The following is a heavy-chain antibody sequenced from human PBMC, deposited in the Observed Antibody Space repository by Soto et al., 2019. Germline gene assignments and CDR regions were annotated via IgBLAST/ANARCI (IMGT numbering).Heavy chain of an antibody. V-gene: IGHV4-34*01. CDR2: INHSGST. Sequence: QVQLQQWGAGLLKPSETLSLTCAVYGGSFSGYYWSWIRQPPGKGLEWIGEINHSGSTNYNPSLKSRVTISVDTSKNQFSLKLSSVTAADTAVYYCARDYGDYWDYYYYMDVWGKGTTVTVSS. J-gene: IGHJ6*03. CDR3: ARDYGDYWDYYYYMDV. D-gene: IGHD4-17*01. CDR1: GGSFSGYY.